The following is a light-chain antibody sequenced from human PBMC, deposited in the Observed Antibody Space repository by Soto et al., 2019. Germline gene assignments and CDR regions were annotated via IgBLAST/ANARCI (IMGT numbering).Light chain of an antibody. CDR3: HQYNNWPWA. V-gene: IGKV3-15*01. J-gene: IGKJ1*01. CDR2: DAS. CDR1: QSVSSN. Sequence: EIELTQSPCTLSLSTGERATLSCRASQSVSSNYLAWYQQKPGKAPRLLIYDASTRESGIPVRFSGSGSETEFTLTIRSLQSEDSAVFYCHQYNNWPWAFGQGTKVDIK.